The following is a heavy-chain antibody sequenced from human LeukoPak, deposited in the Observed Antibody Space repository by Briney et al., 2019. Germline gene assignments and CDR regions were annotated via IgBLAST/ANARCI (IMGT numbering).Heavy chain of an antibody. D-gene: IGHD3-3*01. CDR3: ARGLAIFGVVIPTFFDS. CDR1: GYIFTGYY. CDR2: INPNSGGT. Sequence: ASVKVSCKASGYIFTGYYIHWVRQAPGQGLEWMGWINPNSGGTDYAQKFQGGVIMTRDTSITTAYMELNSLISDDTAAYYCARGLAIFGVVIPTFFDSWGQGTLVTVSS. V-gene: IGHV1-2*02. J-gene: IGHJ4*02.